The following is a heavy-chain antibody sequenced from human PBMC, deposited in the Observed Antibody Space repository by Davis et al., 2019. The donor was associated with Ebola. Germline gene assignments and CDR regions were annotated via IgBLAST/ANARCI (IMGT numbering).Heavy chain of an antibody. Sequence: GGSLRLSCAASGFTFSTYTMLWVRQAPGKGLEWVSSISSSSNYIDYADSVKGRFTVSRDNAKNSLYLQMNSLRAEDTAVYYCAREVRRGWFDPWGQGTLVTVSS. CDR2: ISSSSNYI. CDR1: GFTFSTYT. V-gene: IGHV3-21*01. D-gene: IGHD3-10*01. J-gene: IGHJ5*02. CDR3: AREVRRGWFDP.